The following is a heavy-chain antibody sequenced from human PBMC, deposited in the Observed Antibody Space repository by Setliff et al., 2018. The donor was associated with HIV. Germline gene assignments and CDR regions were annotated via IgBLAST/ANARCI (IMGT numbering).Heavy chain of an antibody. CDR1: GGSISSYY. D-gene: IGHD6-13*01. V-gene: IGHV4-59*12. CDR2: IFYSGST. J-gene: IGHJ4*02. CDR3: ATLAAAGESYDY. Sequence: SETLSLTCTVSGGSISSYYWSWIRQPPGKGLEWIGSIFYSGSTNYNPSLKSRVTISVDTSKNHFSLRLSSVTAADTAVYYCATLAAAGESYDYWGQGSLVTVSS.